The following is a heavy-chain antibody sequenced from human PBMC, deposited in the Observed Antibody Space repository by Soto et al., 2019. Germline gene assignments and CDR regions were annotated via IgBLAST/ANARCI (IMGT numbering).Heavy chain of an antibody. D-gene: IGHD6-13*01. Sequence: GGSLRLSCAASEFTFSNYAMSWVRQAPGKGLEWVSAISYGGGTTYYADSVKGRFTISRDNSKNKLYLQMNSLRAEDTAVYYCARAGYSNSWYTFDYWGQGTVVTVSS. CDR2: ISYGGGTT. CDR1: EFTFSNYA. V-gene: IGHV3-23*01. J-gene: IGHJ4*02. CDR3: ARAGYSNSWYTFDY.